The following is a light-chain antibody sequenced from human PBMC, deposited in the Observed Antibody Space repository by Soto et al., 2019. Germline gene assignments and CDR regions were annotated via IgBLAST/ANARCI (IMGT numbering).Light chain of an antibody. CDR3: VQAVQALLT. CDR1: QSLQPGNGYTY. J-gene: IGKJ4*01. CDR2: LAS. Sequence: DIVMTQSPLSLPVTPGESASISCRSSQSLQPGNGYTYLDWYLQKPGQAPQLVISLASIRAYGVSDRFSGSGSGTDFTLKISRVETEDVGVYYCVQAVQALLTLGGGTQVEMK. V-gene: IGKV2-28*01.